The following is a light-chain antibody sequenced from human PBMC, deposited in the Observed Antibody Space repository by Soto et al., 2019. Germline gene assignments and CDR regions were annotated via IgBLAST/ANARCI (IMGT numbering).Light chain of an antibody. J-gene: IGKJ1*01. CDR2: GAS. V-gene: IGKV3D-15*01. CDR3: QQYNTYPWT. CDR1: QSVTSN. Sequence: EIVLTQSPDTLAVSQGEVATLSCWASQSVTSNLAWYQQKRGQAPRLLIYGASSRATGIPDRFSGSGSGTDFTLTISSLQPDDFATYYCQQYNTYPWTFGQGTKVDIK.